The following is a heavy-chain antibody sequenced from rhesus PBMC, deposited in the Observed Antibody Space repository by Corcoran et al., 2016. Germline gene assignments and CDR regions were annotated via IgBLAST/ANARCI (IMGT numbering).Heavy chain of an antibody. J-gene: IGHJ4*01. CDR2: IYGSGENP. V-gene: IGHV4-57*01. CDR3: AKSGGYSSS. CDR1: GGSVSSSNW. Sequence: QLQLQESGPGLVKPSETLSLTCAVSGGSVSSSNWWSWIRQPPGKGLEWIGRIYGSGENPDYNPSLKSRVSISTDMSKNQFSLKLNSVTAADTAIYYCAKSGGYSSSWGQGVLVTVSS. D-gene: IGHD5-30*01.